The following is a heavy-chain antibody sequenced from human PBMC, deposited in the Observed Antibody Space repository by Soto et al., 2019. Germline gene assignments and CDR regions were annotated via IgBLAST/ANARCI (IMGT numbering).Heavy chain of an antibody. J-gene: IGHJ4*02. Sequence: QVHLVQSGAEVKKPGASVKVSCKGSGYDFTTYGITWVRQAPGKGLEGMAWISAHNGNTAYAQRLQGSVTVTRDTSTSTAYMELRSLRSDDTAVYYCARGRYGDYWGQGALVTVSS. CDR2: ISAHNGNT. V-gene: IGHV1-18*01. CDR1: GYDFTTYG. CDR3: ARGRYGDY. D-gene: IGHD1-1*01.